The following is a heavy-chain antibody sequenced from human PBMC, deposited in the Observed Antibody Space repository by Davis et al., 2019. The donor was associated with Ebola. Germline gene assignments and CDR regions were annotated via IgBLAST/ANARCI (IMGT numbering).Heavy chain of an antibody. CDR3: ARDPDTSGYYSWFDP. CDR2: ISYDGSNK. CDR1: GFIFSSHA. J-gene: IGHJ5*02. Sequence: GGSLRLSCATSGFIFSSHAMHWVRQAPGKGLEWVAVISYDGSNKYYADSVKGRFTISRDNSKNTLYLQMNSLRVEDTAVYYCARDPDTSGYYSWFDPWGQGTLVTVS. D-gene: IGHD6-19*01. V-gene: IGHV3-33*05.